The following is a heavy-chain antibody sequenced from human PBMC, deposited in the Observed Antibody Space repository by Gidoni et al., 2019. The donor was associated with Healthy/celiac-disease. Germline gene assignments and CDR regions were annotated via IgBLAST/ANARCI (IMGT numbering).Heavy chain of an antibody. Sequence: EVQLVESGGGLVQPGGSLRLSCAASGFTFSSYEMNWVRQAPGKGLEWVSYISSSGSTIYYADSVKGRFTISRDNAKNSLYLQMNSLRAEDTAVYYCAREGVYCSSTSCYYYYYGMDVWGQGTTVTVSS. CDR1: GFTFSSYE. D-gene: IGHD2-2*01. CDR2: ISSSGSTI. J-gene: IGHJ6*02. CDR3: AREGVYCSSTSCYYYYYGMDV. V-gene: IGHV3-48*03.